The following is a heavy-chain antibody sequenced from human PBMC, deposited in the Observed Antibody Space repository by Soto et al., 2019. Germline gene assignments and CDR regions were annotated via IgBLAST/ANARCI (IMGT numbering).Heavy chain of an antibody. D-gene: IGHD6-25*01. CDR2: INHSGST. V-gene: IGHV4-34*01. CDR1: GGSFSGYY. J-gene: IGHJ6*02. Sequence: QVQLQQWGAGLLKPSETLSLTCAVYGGSFSGYYWSWIRQPSGKGLEWIGEINHSGSTNYNPSLKSRVTISVDTSKNQFSLKLSSVTAADTAVYYCARGGGTSYYYYGMDVWGQGTTVTVSS. CDR3: ARGGGTSYYYYGMDV.